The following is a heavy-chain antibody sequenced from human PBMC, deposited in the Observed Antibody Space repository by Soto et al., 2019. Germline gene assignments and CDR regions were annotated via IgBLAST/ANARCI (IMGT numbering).Heavy chain of an antibody. CDR3: ARYCSSVPRHGSAP. V-gene: IGHV4-61*01. CDR1: GGSVSSVSYY. J-gene: IGHJ5*02. CDR2: IYYSGST. Sequence: PSETLSLTCTVSGGSVSSVSYYWSWIRQPPGKGLEWIGYIYYSGSTNYNPSLKSRVTMSVDTSKNQFSLKLSSVTAADTAVYYCARYCSSVPRHGSAPGGQGTRATVPS. D-gene: IGHD2-2*01.